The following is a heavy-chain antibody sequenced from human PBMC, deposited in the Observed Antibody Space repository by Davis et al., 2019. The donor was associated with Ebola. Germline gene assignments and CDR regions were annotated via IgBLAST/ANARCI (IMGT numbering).Heavy chain of an antibody. Sequence: GESLKISCSVSGLIVENNYMSWVRQAPGKGLEWVSVIHSDGTTYYTDSVKGRFTISRDNAKNSLYLQMNTLRVEDTAIYYCVPGTWIRGQGTLVTVSS. CDR3: VPGTWI. J-gene: IGHJ4*02. CDR1: GLIVENNY. D-gene: IGHD5-18*01. CDR2: IHSDGTT. V-gene: IGHV3-53*01.